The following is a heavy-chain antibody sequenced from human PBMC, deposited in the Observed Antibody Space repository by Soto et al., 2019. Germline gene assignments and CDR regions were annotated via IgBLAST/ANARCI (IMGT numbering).Heavy chain of an antibody. J-gene: IGHJ6*02. CDR2: IYYSGST. CDR3: ARDRAGGGLLWFYYGMDV. Sequence: PSXTLSLTCTVSGGSISSGDYYWSWIRQPPGKALEWIGYIYYSGSTYYNPSLKSRVTISVDTSKNQFSLKLSSVTAADTAVYYCARDRAGGGLLWFYYGMDVWGQGTTVTVSS. CDR1: GGSISSGDYY. D-gene: IGHD3-10*01. V-gene: IGHV4-30-4*01.